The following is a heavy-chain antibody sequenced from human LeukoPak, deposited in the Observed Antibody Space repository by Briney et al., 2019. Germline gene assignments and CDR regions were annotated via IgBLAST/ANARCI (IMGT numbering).Heavy chain of an antibody. V-gene: IGHV3-23*01. CDR2: ISGNGGNT. J-gene: IGHJ3*02. Sequence: GGSLRLSCAASGFTFSNYAMSWVRQAPGKGPEWVSVISGNGGNTYYADSVKGRFTISRDNSKNTLYLQMNSLRVEDTAVYYCAEDPWEGQLDAAFDIWGQGTMVTVSS. CDR1: GFTFSNYA. CDR3: AEDPWEGQLDAAFDI. D-gene: IGHD1-1*01.